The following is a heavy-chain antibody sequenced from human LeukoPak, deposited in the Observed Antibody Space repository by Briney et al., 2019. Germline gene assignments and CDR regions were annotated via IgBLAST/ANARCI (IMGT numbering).Heavy chain of an antibody. Sequence: GGSLRLSCAASGFTFSNFWMTWVRQAPGKGLEWLANIKEDGSAKFYGDSVKGRFTISRDNANDSLYLQMNSLRTEDSALYYCARSLGYCSGGSCYPFDYWGQGTLVTVSS. CDR2: IKEDGSAK. D-gene: IGHD2-15*01. CDR3: ARSLGYCSGGSCYPFDY. J-gene: IGHJ4*02. CDR1: GFTFSNFW. V-gene: IGHV3-7*01.